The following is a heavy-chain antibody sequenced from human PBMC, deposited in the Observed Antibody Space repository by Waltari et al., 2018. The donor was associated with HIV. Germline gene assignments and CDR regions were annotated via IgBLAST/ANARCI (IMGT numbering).Heavy chain of an antibody. V-gene: IGHV4-34*01. CDR2: INHSGST. D-gene: IGHD4-17*01. CDR3: ARAPSRVSGDYPLYFDY. CDR1: GGSFSGYY. Sequence: QVQLQQWGAGLLKPSETLSLTCAVYGGSFSGYYWSWICQPPGKGLEWIGEINHSGSTNYNPSLKSRVTISVDTSKNQFSLKLSSVTAADTAVYYCARAPSRVSGDYPLYFDYWGQGTLVTVSS. J-gene: IGHJ4*02.